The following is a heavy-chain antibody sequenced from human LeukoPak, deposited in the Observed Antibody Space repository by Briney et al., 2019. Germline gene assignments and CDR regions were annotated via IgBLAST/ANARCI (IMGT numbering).Heavy chain of an antibody. D-gene: IGHD5-18*01. Sequence: PGGSLRLSCAASGFTFSSYGMHWVRQAPGKGLEWVAFIRYDGSNKYYADSVKGRSTISRDNSKNTLYLQMNSLRAEDTAVYYCAKDGHHSSGAMVRMDYYYYMDAWGKGTTVTVSS. CDR1: GFTFSSYG. J-gene: IGHJ6*03. CDR3: AKDGHHSSGAMVRMDYYYYMDA. V-gene: IGHV3-30*02. CDR2: IRYDGSNK.